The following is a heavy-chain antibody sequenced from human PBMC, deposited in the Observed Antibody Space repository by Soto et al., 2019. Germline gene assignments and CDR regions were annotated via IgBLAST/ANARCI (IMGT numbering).Heavy chain of an antibody. V-gene: IGHV2-5*02. D-gene: IGHD3-22*01. J-gene: IGHJ3*02. CDR3: AHRKYYYDSSGYYELGAFDI. CDR1: GFSLSTSGVG. Sequence: QITLKESGPTLVKPTQTLTLTCTFSGFSLSTSGVGVGWIRQPPGKALEWLALIYWDDDKRYSPSLKSRLTITKDTSKNQVVLTMTNMDPVDTATYYCAHRKYYYDSSGYYELGAFDIWGQGTMVTVSS. CDR2: IYWDDDK.